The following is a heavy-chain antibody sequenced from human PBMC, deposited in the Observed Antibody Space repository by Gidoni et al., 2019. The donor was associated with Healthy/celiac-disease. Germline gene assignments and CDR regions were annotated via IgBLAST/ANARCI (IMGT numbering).Heavy chain of an antibody. CDR1: GGSISSYY. Sequence: QVQLQESGPGLVKPSATLSLTCTVSGGSISSYYWSWIRQPAGKGLEWIGRIYTSGSTNYNPSLKSRVTMSVDTSKNQFSLKLSSVTAADTAVYYCARSTGFGEDRYNWFDPWGQGTLVTVSS. J-gene: IGHJ5*02. CDR3: ARSTGFGEDRYNWFDP. D-gene: IGHD3-10*01. V-gene: IGHV4-4*07. CDR2: IYTSGST.